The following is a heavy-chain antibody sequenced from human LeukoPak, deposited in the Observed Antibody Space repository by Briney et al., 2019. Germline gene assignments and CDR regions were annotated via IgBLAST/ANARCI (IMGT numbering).Heavy chain of an antibody. J-gene: IGHJ4*02. CDR3: AKPLNYYDSSGYYYVPTGFDY. V-gene: IGHV3-30*18. CDR1: GFTFSSYG. CDR2: ISYDGSNK. D-gene: IGHD3-22*01. Sequence: PGGSLRLSCAASGFTFSSYGMHWVRQARGKGLEWVADISYDGSNKYYADSVKDRFTISRDNSKNTLYLQMNSLRAEDTAVYYCAKPLNYYDSSGYYYVPTGFDYWGQGTLVTVSS.